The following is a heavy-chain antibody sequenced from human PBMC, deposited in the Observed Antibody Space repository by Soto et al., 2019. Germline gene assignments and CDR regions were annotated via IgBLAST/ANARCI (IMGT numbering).Heavy chain of an antibody. V-gene: IGHV1-2*04. Sequence: ASLKVSCKASGYTFTGYYMHWVRQAPGQGLEWMGWINPNSGGTNYAQKFQGWVTMTRDTSISTAYMELSRLRSDDTAVYYCARAAYYYDSSGYYLNNWFDPWGQGTLVTVSS. CDR3: ARAAYYYDSSGYYLNNWFDP. D-gene: IGHD3-22*01. CDR2: INPNSGGT. J-gene: IGHJ5*02. CDR1: GYTFTGYY.